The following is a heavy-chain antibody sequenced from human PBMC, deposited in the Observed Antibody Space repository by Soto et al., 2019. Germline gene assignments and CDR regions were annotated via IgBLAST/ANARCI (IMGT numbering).Heavy chain of an antibody. V-gene: IGHV4-34*02. D-gene: IGHD5-12*01. J-gene: IGHJ5*02. CDR3: ARTDIVTTNWFDP. Sequence: QVHLQQWGAGLLKPSETLSLTCAVYGESFIGYYWTWIRQPPGKGLEWIGEINHRGYTNYNPSLKSRVTISIDTSKNQFPLKLTSVTAADTSVYYCARTDIVTTNWFDPWGRGTLVTVSS. CDR1: GESFIGYY. CDR2: INHRGYT.